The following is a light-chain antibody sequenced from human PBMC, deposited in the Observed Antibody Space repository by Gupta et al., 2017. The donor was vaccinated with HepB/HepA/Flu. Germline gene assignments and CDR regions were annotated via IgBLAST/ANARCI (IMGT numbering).Light chain of an antibody. CDR3: CSFGGSNNVI. Sequence: QSALTQPTSVSGSPGQSITISCTGTSSDIGTYNLVSWYQQHPGKAPKLIIYDVNKRPSGVSNRVSGSKSGNTASLTISGLQAEDEADYYCCSFGGSNNVIFGGGTKLTVL. CDR1: SSDIGTYNL. J-gene: IGLJ2*01. CDR2: DVN. V-gene: IGLV2-23*02.